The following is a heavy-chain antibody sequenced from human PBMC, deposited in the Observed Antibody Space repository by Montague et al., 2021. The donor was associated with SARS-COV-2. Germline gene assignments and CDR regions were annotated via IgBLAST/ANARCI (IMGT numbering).Heavy chain of an antibody. V-gene: IGHV4-4*02. CDR3: SRVCPSAWRQLDC. CDR1: GASVSSNEW. CDR2: IHRDGKT. Sequence: SETLSLTCEVSGASVSSNEWWRWGRQRPAKELEWLGEIHRDGKTKYNPPLQSRVTMSVDKSNNNLSRRLTSVTAAAAAVYYCSRVCPSAWRQLDCWGQGILVTVSS. J-gene: IGHJ4*02. D-gene: IGHD6-19*01.